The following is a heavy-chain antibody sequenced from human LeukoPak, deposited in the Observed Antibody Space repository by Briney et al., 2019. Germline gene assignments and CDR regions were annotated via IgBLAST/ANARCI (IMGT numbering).Heavy chain of an antibody. Sequence: GESLKISCKGSGYSFTSYWIGWVRQMPGKGLEWMGIIYPGDSDTRYSPSFQGQVTISADKSISTAYLQWSSLKASDTAIYYCARLPYCRGSSCYPIDNWFDPWGQRTLVTVSS. J-gene: IGHJ5*02. V-gene: IGHV5-51*01. CDR3: ARLPYCRGSSCYPIDNWFDP. D-gene: IGHD2-15*01. CDR1: GYSFTSYW. CDR2: IYPGDSDT.